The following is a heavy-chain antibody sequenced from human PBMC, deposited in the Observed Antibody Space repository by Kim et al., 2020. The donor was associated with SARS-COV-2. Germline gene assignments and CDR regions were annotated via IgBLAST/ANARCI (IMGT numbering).Heavy chain of an antibody. Sequence: DSVKGRFTIFGDNSKNTLYLQMNSLRAEDTAVYYCAKALAAAGTAYYFDYWGQGTLVTVSS. V-gene: IGHV3-23*01. CDR3: AKALAAAGTAYYFDY. D-gene: IGHD6-13*01. J-gene: IGHJ4*02.